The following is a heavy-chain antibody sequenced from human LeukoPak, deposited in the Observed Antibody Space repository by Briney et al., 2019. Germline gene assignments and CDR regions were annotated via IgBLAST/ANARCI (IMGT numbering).Heavy chain of an antibody. CDR2: INPNNGGT. V-gene: IGHV1-2*02. D-gene: IGHD6-13*01. CDR1: GYTFTGYY. J-gene: IGHJ4*02. CDR3: ARDFIAAAGGV. Sequence: ASVKVSCKASGYTFTGYYMHWVRQAPGQGLEWMGWINPNNGGTNYAQKFQGRVTMTRDTSISTAYMELSRLRSDDTAVYYCARDFIAAAGGVWGQGTLVTVSS.